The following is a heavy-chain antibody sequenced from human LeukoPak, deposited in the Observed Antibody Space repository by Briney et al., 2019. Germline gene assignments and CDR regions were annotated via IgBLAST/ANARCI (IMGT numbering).Heavy chain of an antibody. CDR3: ASSMAYNCLDY. J-gene: IGHJ4*02. CDR1: GFSFSSYS. CDR2: IPAKRSYL. Sequence: GGSLRLSCAASGFSFSSYSMTWVRQAPGKGLEWVSSIPAKRSYLYYADSVKGRFTISRDNAKNSLYLEMNSLRAEDTAVYYCASSMAYNCLDYWGQGTLVTVSS. D-gene: IGHD5-24*01. V-gene: IGHV3-21*01.